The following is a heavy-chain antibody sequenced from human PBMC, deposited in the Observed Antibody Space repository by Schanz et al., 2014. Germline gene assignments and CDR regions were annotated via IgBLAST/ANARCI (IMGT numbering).Heavy chain of an antibody. V-gene: IGHV3-23*01. CDR3: ARLDPYCRSGTCSRAFDV. J-gene: IGHJ4*02. CDR2: ISGSGGST. D-gene: IGHD2-15*01. CDR1: GFTFSSYA. Sequence: EMQLLESGGGLAQPGGSLRLSCAASGFTFSSYAMSWVRQAPGKGLEWVSAISGSGGSTYYADSVKGRFTISRDNSKSTLYVEMNSLRVEDTAVYYCARLDPYCRSGTCSRAFDVWGQGTLVTVSS.